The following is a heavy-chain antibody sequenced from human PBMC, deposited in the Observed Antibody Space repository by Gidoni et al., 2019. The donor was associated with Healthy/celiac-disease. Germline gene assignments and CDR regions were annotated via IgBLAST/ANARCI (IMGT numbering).Heavy chain of an antibody. CDR2: IYHSGST. D-gene: IGHD6-13*01. V-gene: IGHV4-4*02. CDR3: ARFRQAAGRGWFDP. CDR1: GGSISSGNW. J-gene: IGHJ5*02. Sequence: QVQLQESGPGLVKPSGTRSLTCAVSGGSISSGNWWSWVRQPPGKGLEWIGEIYHSGSTNYNPSLKSRVTISVDKSKNQFSLKLSSVTAADTAVYYCARFRQAAGRGWFDPWGQGTLVTVSS.